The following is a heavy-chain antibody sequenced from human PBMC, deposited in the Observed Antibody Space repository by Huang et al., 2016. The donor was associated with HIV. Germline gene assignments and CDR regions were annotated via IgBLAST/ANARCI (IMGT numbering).Heavy chain of an antibody. D-gene: IGHD4-17*01. V-gene: IGHV1-69*13. CDR2: IIPMFGTP. J-gene: IGHJ4*02. CDR3: ARGQLGSYGDYDVLY. CDR1: GGTFSKYA. Sequence: QVQLVQSGAEVKTPGSSVKVSCKASGGTFSKYAISWVRQDRGQGLEGLGGIIPMFGTPNYARKFQGRVTITADDSTSTTYVEVSSLRSEDTALYYCARGQLGSYGDYDVLYWGQGTLVTVSS.